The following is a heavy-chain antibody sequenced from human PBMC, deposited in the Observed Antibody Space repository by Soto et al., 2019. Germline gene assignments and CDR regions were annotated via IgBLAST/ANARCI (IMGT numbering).Heavy chain of an antibody. CDR1: GYTFTSYA. J-gene: IGHJ4*02. Sequence: VSVKVSCKASGYTFTSYAMNWVRQAPGQGLEWMGWINTNTGNPTYAQGFTGRFVFSLDTSVSTAYLQISSLKAEDTAVYSCARDAGSYHYGGEDYWGQGTLVTVSS. CDR3: ARDAGSYHYGGEDY. V-gene: IGHV7-4-1*02. D-gene: IGHD3-16*02. CDR2: INTNTGNP.